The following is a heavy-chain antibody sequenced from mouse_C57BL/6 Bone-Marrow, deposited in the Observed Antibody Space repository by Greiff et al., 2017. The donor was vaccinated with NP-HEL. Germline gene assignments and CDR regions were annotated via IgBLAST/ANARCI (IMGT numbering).Heavy chain of an antibody. CDR1: GYTFTSYW. CDR2: IDPSDSYT. J-gene: IGHJ3*01. CDR3: ARGDY. D-gene: IGHD3-3*01. V-gene: IGHV1-69*01. Sequence: LQQPGAELVMPGASVKLSCKASGYTFTSYWMHWVKQRPGQGLEWIGEIDPSDSYTNYNQKFKGKSTLTVDKSSSTAYMQLSSLTSEDSAVYYCARGDYWGQGTLVTVSA.